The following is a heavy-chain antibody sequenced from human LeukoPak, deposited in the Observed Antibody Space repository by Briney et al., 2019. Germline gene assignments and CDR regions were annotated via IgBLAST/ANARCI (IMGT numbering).Heavy chain of an antibody. V-gene: IGHV3-30*03. Sequence: PGGSLRLSCAASGFTFSSYGMHWVRQAPGKGLEWVAVISYDGSNKYYADSVKGRFTISRDNSKNTLYLQMNSLRAEDTAVYYCASSQFGLTIDYWGQGTLVTVSS. CDR2: ISYDGSNK. CDR1: GFTFSSYG. CDR3: ASSQFGLTIDY. J-gene: IGHJ4*02. D-gene: IGHD3/OR15-3a*01.